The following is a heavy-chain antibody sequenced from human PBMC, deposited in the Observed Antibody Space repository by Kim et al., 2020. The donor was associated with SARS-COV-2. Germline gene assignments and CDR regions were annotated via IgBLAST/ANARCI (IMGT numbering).Heavy chain of an antibody. V-gene: IGHV4-39*01. CDR2: IYYTGRT. D-gene: IGHD1-26*01. J-gene: IGHJ4*02. CDR3: ARLYAYSGSYTAYYFDF. Sequence: SETLSLTCTVSGGSISSSGYYWAWIRQPPGKGLEWIGNIYYTGRTYYNPSLESRVTISVDTSKTQFSLKLSSVTAADTAVYHCARLYAYSGSYTAYYFDFWGQGTLVNVSS. CDR1: GGSISSSGYY.